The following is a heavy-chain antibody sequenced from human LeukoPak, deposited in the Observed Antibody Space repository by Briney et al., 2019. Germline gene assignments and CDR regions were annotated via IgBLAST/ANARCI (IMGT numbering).Heavy chain of an antibody. Sequence: GGSLRLSCAASGFTFSSYGMHWVRQAPGKGLEWVSAISGSGGSTYYADSVKGRFTISRDNSKNTLYLQMNSLRAEDTAVYYCAKGALVGGHYYFDYWGQGTLVTVSS. D-gene: IGHD1-26*01. CDR1: GFTFSSYG. CDR2: ISGSGGST. CDR3: AKGALVGGHYYFDY. J-gene: IGHJ4*02. V-gene: IGHV3-23*01.